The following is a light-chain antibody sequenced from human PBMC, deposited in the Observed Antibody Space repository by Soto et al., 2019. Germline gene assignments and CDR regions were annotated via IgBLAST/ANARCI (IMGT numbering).Light chain of an antibody. J-gene: IGLJ7*01. CDR2: DVR. V-gene: IGLV2-14*01. CDR3: SSYTSTSTVI. CDR1: SSDVGGYNY. Sequence: QSALTQPASVSGSPGQSITISCTGTSSDVGGYNYISWYQQHPGKAPKFIIYDVRNRPSGVSNRFSGSRSGITASLTISGLQAEDEAYYYCSSYTSTSTVIFGGGTQLTVL.